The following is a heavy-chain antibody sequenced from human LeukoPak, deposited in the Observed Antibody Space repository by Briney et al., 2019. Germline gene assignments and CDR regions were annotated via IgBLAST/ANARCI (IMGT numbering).Heavy chain of an antibody. CDR2: ISSSGSTI. CDR3: AKDIGRLAAAAPGAFDI. J-gene: IGHJ4*02. D-gene: IGHD6-13*01. CDR1: GFTFSDYY. Sequence: PGGSLRLACAASGFTFSDYYMSWIRQAPGKGLEWVSYISSSGSTIYYADSVKGRFTISRDNAKNSPYLQMNSLRAEDTALYYCAKDIGRLAAAAPGAFDIWGQGTLVTVSS. V-gene: IGHV3-11*01.